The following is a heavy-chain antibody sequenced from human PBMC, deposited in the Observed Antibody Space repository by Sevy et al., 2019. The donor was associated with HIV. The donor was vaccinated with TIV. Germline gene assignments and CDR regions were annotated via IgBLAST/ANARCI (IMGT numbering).Heavy chain of an antibody. Sequence: ASVKVSCKTSGYSFCGYNMHWVRQAPGQGLEWMGRMKPTSGGTKFAEMFQGRVTMTRDMSISTAYMELSSLRSDDTAVYYCVRVPAAAGTRGYFDYWGQGTLVTVSS. D-gene: IGHD6-13*01. CDR1: GYSFCGYN. CDR2: MKPTSGGT. V-gene: IGHV1-2*06. J-gene: IGHJ4*02. CDR3: VRVPAAAGTRGYFDY.